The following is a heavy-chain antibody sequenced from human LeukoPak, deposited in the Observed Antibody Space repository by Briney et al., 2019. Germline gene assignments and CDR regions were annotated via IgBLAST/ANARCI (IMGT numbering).Heavy chain of an antibody. Sequence: GGSLRLSCAASGFTFSDYSMNWVRQAPGKGLEWVSYISSSGSTIYYADSVKGRFTISRDNAKNSLYLQMNSLRAEDTAVYYCAELGINMIGGVWGKGTTVTISS. CDR1: GFTFSDYS. J-gene: IGHJ6*04. V-gene: IGHV3-48*04. CDR2: ISSSGSTI. CDR3: AELGINMIGGV. D-gene: IGHD3-10*02.